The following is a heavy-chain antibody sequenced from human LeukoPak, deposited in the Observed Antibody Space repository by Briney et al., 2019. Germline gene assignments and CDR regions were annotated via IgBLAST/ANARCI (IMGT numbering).Heavy chain of an antibody. V-gene: IGHV4-4*07. J-gene: IGHJ5*02. Sequence: SETLSLTCTVSGDSMSSYYWSWIRQPAGKGLEWIGRIYISGTTNYNPSLKSRVTISADTSKNQFSLKLSSVTAADTAVYYCARFYRFRFDPWGQGTLVTVSS. CDR2: IYISGTT. D-gene: IGHD3-16*02. CDR3: ARFYRFRFDP. CDR1: GDSMSSYY.